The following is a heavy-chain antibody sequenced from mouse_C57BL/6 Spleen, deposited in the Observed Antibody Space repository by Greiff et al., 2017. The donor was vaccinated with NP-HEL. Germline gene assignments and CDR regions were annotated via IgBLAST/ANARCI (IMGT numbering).Heavy chain of an antibody. D-gene: IGHD3-1*01. J-gene: IGHJ4*01. Sequence: VQLQQSGPELVKPGASVKISCKASGYTFTDYYMNWVKQSHGKSLEWIGDINPNNGGTSYNQKFKGKATLTVDKSSSTAYMELRSLTSEDSAVYYCARGGAYPGAMDYWGQGTLVTVSS. V-gene: IGHV1-26*01. CDR1: GYTFTDYY. CDR3: ARGGAYPGAMDY. CDR2: INPNNGGT.